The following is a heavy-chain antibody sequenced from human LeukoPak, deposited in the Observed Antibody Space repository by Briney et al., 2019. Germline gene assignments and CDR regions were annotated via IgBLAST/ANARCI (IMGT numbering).Heavy chain of an antibody. D-gene: IGHD3-22*01. V-gene: IGHV4-39*01. CDR2: IYYSGST. CDR1: GGSISSSSYY. Sequence: KSSETLSLTCTVSGGSISSSSYYWGWIRQPPGKGLEWIGSIYYSGSTYYNLSLKSRVTISVDTSKNQFSLKLSSVTAADTAVYYCASPYYYDSSGYPAFDIWGQGTMVTVSS. J-gene: IGHJ3*02. CDR3: ASPYYYDSSGYPAFDI.